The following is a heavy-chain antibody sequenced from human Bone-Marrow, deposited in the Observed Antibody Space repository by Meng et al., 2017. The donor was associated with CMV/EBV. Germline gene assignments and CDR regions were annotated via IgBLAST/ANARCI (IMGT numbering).Heavy chain of an antibody. CDR3: ARVGYSSTPGIDD. J-gene: IGHJ4*02. V-gene: IGHV4-59*01. D-gene: IGHD6-19*01. Sequence: GSLRLSCTVSGGSISSYYWSWIRQPPGKGLEWIGYIYYSGSTNYNPSLKSRVTISVDTSKNQFSLKLSSVTAADTAVYYCARVGYSSTPGIDDWGQGTLVTVSS. CDR1: GGSISSYY. CDR2: IYYSGST.